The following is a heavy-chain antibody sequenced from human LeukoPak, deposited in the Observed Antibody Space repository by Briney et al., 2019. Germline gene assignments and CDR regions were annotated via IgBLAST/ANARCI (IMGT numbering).Heavy chain of an antibody. V-gene: IGHV1-2*02. Sequence: GASVKVSCKASGYTFTGYYMHWVRQAPGQGLEWVGWINPNSGGTNYAQKFQGRVTMTRDTSISTAYMELSRLRSDGTAVYYCARARHSSGWYRASWFDPWGQGTLVTVSS. D-gene: IGHD6-19*01. CDR2: INPNSGGT. CDR1: GYTFTGYY. CDR3: ARARHSSGWYRASWFDP. J-gene: IGHJ5*02.